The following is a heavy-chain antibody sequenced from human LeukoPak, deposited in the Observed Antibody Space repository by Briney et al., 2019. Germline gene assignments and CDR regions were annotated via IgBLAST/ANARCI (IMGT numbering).Heavy chain of an antibody. D-gene: IGHD6-19*01. CDR2: ISYDGSNK. V-gene: IGHV3-30-3*01. J-gene: IGHJ4*02. CDR3: ARARGYSSGWYHYFDY. CDR1: GFTFSSYA. Sequence: GGSLGLSCAASGFTFSSYAMHWVRQAPGKGLEWVAVISYDGSNKYYADSVKGRFTISRDNSKNTLYLQMNSLRAEDTAVYYCARARGYSSGWYHYFDYWGQGTLVTVSS.